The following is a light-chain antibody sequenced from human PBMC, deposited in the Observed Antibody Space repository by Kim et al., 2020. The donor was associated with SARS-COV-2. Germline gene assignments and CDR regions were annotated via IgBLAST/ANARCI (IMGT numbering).Light chain of an antibody. CDR2: SNN. Sequence: QSCTFSCSGSSTNVGSHGVAWLQQHPGPAPKLLSYSNNHRPSGISDRLSASRSGDTASLAISGLQPEDEADYYCAAWDGSLNAWVFGGGTQLTVL. J-gene: IGLJ3*02. CDR1: STNVGSHG. CDR3: AAWDGSLNAWV. V-gene: IGLV10-54*01.